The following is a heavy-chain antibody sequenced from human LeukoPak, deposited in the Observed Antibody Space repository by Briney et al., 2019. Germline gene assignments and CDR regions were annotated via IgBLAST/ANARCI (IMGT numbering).Heavy chain of an antibody. CDR2: IIPIFGIA. D-gene: IGHD6-13*01. CDR3: ARDPAAAGNFDY. V-gene: IGHV1-69*13. CDR1: GGTFSSYA. Sequence: SVKVSCKASGGTFSSYAISWVRQAPGQGLEWMGGIIPIFGIANYAQKFQGRVTITADESTSTAYMELSSLRSEDTAVYYCARDPAAAGNFDYWGQGTLVTVSS. J-gene: IGHJ4*02.